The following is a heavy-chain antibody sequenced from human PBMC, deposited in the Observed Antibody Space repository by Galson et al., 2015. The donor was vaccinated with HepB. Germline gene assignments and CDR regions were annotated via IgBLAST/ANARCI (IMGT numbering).Heavy chain of an antibody. V-gene: IGHV3-33*06. CDR2: IWYDGSKK. J-gene: IGHJ4*02. CDR3: AKEALPDYGGITGFHF. D-gene: IGHD4-23*01. Sequence: SLRLSCAASGFTFSSFGMHWVRQAPGKGLEWVAVIWYDGSKKYYADPVKGRFSISRDTSKNTLYLQMNSLRAEDTAVYYCAKEALPDYGGITGFHFWGQGTLVTVSS. CDR1: GFTFSSFG.